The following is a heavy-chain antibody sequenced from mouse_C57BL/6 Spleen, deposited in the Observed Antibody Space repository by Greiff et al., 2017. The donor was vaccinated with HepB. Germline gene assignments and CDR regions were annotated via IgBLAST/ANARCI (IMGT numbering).Heavy chain of an antibody. CDR1: GYAFSSYW. J-gene: IGHJ4*01. Sequence: VQGVESGAELVKPGASVKISCKASGYAFSSYWMNWVKQRPGKGLEWIGQIYPGDGDTNYNGKFKGKATLTADKSSSTAYMQLSSLTSEDSAVYFCAARHGYYAMDYWGKGTSVTVSS. V-gene: IGHV1-80*01. D-gene: IGHD3-2*02. CDR3: AARHGYYAMDY. CDR2: IYPGDGDT.